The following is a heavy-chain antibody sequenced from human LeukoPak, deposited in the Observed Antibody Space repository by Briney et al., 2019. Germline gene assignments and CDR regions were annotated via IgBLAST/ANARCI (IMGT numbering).Heavy chain of an antibody. CDR3: ARDHTYYDFWSGSYYYYMDV. D-gene: IGHD3-3*01. J-gene: IGHJ6*03. Sequence: GGSLRLSCAASGFTFSSYSMNWVRQAPGKGLEWVSYISSSSSTIYYADSVKGRFTISRDNAKNSLYLQMNSLRAEDTAVYYCARDHTYYDFWSGSYYYYMDVRGKGTTVTVSS. CDR1: GFTFSSYS. V-gene: IGHV3-48*01. CDR2: ISSSSSTI.